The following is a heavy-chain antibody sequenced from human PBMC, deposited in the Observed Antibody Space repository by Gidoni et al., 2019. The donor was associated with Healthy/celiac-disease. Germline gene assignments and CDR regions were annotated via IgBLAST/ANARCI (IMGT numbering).Heavy chain of an antibody. CDR1: GYTFTSYY. D-gene: IGHD3-3*01. Sequence: QVQLVQSGAEVKKPGASVKVSCKASGYTFTSYYMHWVRQAPGQGLEWMGIINPSGGSTSYAQKFQGRVTMTRDTSTSTVYMELSSLRSEDTAVYYCARGITIFGVVIIGRADYFDYWGQGTLVTVSS. V-gene: IGHV1-46*01. J-gene: IGHJ4*02. CDR2: INPSGGST. CDR3: ARGITIFGVVIIGRADYFDY.